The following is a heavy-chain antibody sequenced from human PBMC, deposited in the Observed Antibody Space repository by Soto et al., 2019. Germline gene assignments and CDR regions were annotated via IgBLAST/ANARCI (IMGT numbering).Heavy chain of an antibody. CDR1: GGSMSSYY. D-gene: IGHD4-17*01. CDR3: ARGGPTVTTLVDY. J-gene: IGHJ4*02. Sequence: SETLSLTCTVSGGSMSSYYWSWIRQPPGKELEWLGFIYYSGSTNYNPSLKSRVTISVDTSKNQFSLKLRSVTAADTAVYYCARGGPTVTTLVDYWGQGTLVTVSS. CDR2: IYYSGST. V-gene: IGHV4-59*01.